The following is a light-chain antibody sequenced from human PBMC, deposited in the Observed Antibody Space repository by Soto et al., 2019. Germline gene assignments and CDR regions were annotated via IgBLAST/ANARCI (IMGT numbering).Light chain of an antibody. Sequence: EIVMTQSPATLSVSPRERAALSCRASQSVSSNFAWYQQKPGQAPRLLIYGASTRATGIPARFSGSGSGTEFTLTISSLPSEDFAVYYCQQYNKWPYTFGQGTKVEIK. V-gene: IGKV3-15*01. J-gene: IGKJ2*01. CDR2: GAS. CDR3: QQYNKWPYT. CDR1: QSVSSN.